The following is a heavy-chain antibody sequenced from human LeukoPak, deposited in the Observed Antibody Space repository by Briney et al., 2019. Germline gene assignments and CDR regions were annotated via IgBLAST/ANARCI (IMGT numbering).Heavy chain of an antibody. CDR1: GFTFSSYG. Sequence: GGSLRLSCAASGFTFSSYGMHWVRQAPGKGLEWVAVISYDGSNKYYADSVKGRFTISRDNSKNTLYLQMNSRRAEDTAEYYCAKDHSYCEDSSGYSGAFAIWGQGTIVTVSS. CDR3: AKDHSYCEDSSGYSGAFAI. CDR2: ISYDGSNK. J-gene: IGHJ3*02. D-gene: IGHD3-22*01. V-gene: IGHV3-30*18.